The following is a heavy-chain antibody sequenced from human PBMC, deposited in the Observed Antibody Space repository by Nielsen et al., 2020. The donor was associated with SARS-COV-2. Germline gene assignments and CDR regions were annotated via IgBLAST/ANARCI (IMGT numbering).Heavy chain of an antibody. V-gene: IGHV1-3*01. CDR2: INAGNGYT. D-gene: IGHD3-16*02. Sequence: ASVKVSCKASGYTFTTYAVHWVRQAPGQRLEWMGWINAGNGYTVYSQKFQGRITITRDTSASTAYMDLSSLRSEDTAVYFCVIVTAALAFDPWGQGSLVTVSS. J-gene: IGHJ5*02. CDR1: GYTFTTYA. CDR3: VIVTAALAFDP.